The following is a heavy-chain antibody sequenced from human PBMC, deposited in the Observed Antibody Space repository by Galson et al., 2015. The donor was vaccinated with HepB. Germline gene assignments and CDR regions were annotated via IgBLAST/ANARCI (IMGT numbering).Heavy chain of an antibody. CDR1: GYTFTSYG. V-gene: IGHV1-18*04. CDR3: AREEDIVVVVAAKDGMDV. D-gene: IGHD2-15*01. J-gene: IGHJ6*02. Sequence: SVKVSCKASGYTFTSYGISWVRQAPGQGLGWMGWISAYNGNTNYAQRLQGRVTMTTDTSTSTAYMELRSLRSDDTAVYYCAREEDIVVVVAAKDGMDVWGQGTTVTVSS. CDR2: ISAYNGNT.